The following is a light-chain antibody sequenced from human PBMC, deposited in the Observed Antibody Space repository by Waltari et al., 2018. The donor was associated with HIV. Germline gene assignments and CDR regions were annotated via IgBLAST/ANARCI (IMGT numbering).Light chain of an antibody. J-gene: IGKJ4*01. CDR1: QSVIRNY. CDR2: GAS. V-gene: IGKV3-20*01. CDR3: QQYGSSLLT. Sequence: IVLTQSPDTLSLSPGERATLNCRASQSVIRNYLAWYQQKPGQPPRLLIYGASTRDTGVPDRFDAGGSGTDFTLTITRLEPEDFAVYYCQQYGSSLLTFGGGTKVEIQ.